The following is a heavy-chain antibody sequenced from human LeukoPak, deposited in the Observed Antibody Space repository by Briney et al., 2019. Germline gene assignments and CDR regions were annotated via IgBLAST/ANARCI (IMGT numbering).Heavy chain of an antibody. J-gene: IGHJ4*02. CDR2: ISAYNGNT. Sequence: ASVKVSCKASGYTFTSYGISWVRQAPGQGLEWMGWISAYNGNTNYAQKLQGRVTMTTDTSTSTAYMELRSLRSEDTAVYYCATVYYDSSGYYYVETPFDYWGQGTLVTVSS. D-gene: IGHD3-22*01. V-gene: IGHV1-18*01. CDR1: GYTFTSYG. CDR3: ATVYYDSSGYYYVETPFDY.